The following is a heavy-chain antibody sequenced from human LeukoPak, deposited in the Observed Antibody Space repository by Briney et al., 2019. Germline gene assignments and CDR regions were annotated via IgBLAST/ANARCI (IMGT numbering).Heavy chain of an antibody. V-gene: IGHV3-48*02. CDR3: ARDLYDILTGYYVFDY. D-gene: IGHD3-9*01. CDR2: ISSSSTI. Sequence: GGSLRLSCAASGFTFSSYSMNWVRQAPGKGLEWVSYISSSSTIYYADSVKGRFTISRDNAKNSLYLQMNSLRDEDTAVYYCARDLYDILTGYYVFDYWGQGTLVTVSS. CDR1: GFTFSSYS. J-gene: IGHJ4*02.